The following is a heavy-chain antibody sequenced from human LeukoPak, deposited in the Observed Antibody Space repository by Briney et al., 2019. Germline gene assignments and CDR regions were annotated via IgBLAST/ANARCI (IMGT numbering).Heavy chain of an antibody. D-gene: IGHD6-13*01. CDR1: GFTFSGYS. CDR3: AKFGIAAAHLY. V-gene: IGHV3-21*04. CDR2: ISSSSSYI. J-gene: IGHJ4*02. Sequence: GGSLRLSCAASGFTFSGYSMNWVRQAPGKGLEWVSSISSSSSYIYYADSVKGRFTISRDNAKNSLYLQMNSLRAEDTAVYYCAKFGIAAAHLYWGQGTLVTVSS.